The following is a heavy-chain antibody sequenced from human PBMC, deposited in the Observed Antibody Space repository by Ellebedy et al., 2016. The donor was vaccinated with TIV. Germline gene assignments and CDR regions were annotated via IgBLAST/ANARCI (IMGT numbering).Heavy chain of an antibody. V-gene: IGHV5-51*01. CDR3: ARQGFGELGAGMDV. Sequence: GESLKISCKGSGYRFTTYWIGWVRQMPGKGLEWMGIIYPDDSETKYSPSFQGQVTISVDKSISTAYLQWSSLKASDPAMYYCARQGFGELGAGMDVWGQGTTVTVSS. CDR1: GYRFTTYW. D-gene: IGHD3-10*01. CDR2: IYPDDSET. J-gene: IGHJ6*02.